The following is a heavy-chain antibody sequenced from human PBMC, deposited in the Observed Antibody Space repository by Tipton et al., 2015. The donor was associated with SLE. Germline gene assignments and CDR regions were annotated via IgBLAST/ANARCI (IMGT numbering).Heavy chain of an antibody. CDR3: VRDPGIAAAPNWFDP. J-gene: IGHJ5*02. CDR2: INPKSGVT. D-gene: IGHD6-13*01. Sequence: QSGAEVKKPGASVEVSCEASGYTFTAYPLNWVRQAPGQGLEWMARINPKSGVTNYAQKLQGRVTMTTDTSTSTAYMELRSLRSDDTAVYYCVRDPGIAAAPNWFDPWGQGTLVTVSS. CDR1: GYTFTAYP. V-gene: IGHV1-2*06.